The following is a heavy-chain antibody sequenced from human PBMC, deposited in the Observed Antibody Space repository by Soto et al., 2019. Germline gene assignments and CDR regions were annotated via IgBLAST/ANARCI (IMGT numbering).Heavy chain of an antibody. J-gene: IGHJ4*02. D-gene: IGHD3-22*01. CDR2: IGTAGDT. CDR1: GFTFSSYD. CDR3: ARTPHYYDSSGYYYFDY. V-gene: IGHV3-13*01. Sequence: GGSLRLSCAASGFTFSSYDMHWVRQATGKGLEWVSAIGTAGDTYYPGSVKGRFTISRENAKNSLYLQMNSLRAGDTAVYYCARTPHYYDSSGYYYFDYWGQGTMVTVSS.